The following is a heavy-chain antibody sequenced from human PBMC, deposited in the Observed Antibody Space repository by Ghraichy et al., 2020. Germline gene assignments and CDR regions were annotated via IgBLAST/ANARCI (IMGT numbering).Heavy chain of an antibody. J-gene: IGHJ4*02. CDR3: ARNRYDSRRYFEGFDY. V-gene: IGHV6-1*01. CDR2: TYYRSKWYA. Sequence: SQTLSLTCAISGDSVSSNSAAWNWIRQSPSRGLEWLGRTYYRSKWYADYAPSVKSRITINPDTSKNQFSLQLNSVTPEDTALYYCARNRYDSRRYFEGFDYWGQGTLVTVSS. D-gene: IGHD3-22*01. CDR1: GDSVSSNSAA.